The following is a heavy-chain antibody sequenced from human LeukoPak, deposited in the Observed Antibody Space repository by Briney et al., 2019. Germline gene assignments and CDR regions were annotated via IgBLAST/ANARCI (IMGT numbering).Heavy chain of an antibody. D-gene: IGHD1-26*01. CDR1: GGSMSSYY. J-gene: IGHJ4*02. V-gene: IGHV4-59*08. CDR3: ARLASGSYGPLTPFDY. Sequence: PSATLSLTCTVSGGSMSSYYGSWTRQPPGEGPEWTGDIYCSGSTNYNASLKSRVTISVDTSKNQFSLRLSSVTAADTAVYYSARLASGSYGPLTPFDYWGQGTLVTVSS. CDR2: IYCSGST.